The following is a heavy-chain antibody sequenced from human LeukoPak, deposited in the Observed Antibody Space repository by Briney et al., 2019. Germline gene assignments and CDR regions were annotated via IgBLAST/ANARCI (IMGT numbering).Heavy chain of an antibody. CDR2: IYSGGST. D-gene: IGHD6-13*01. J-gene: IGHJ4*02. Sequence: PGGSLRLSCAASGSTVSSNYMSWVRQAPGKGLEWVSVIYSGGSTYYADSVKGRFTISRDNSKNTLYLQMNSLRAEDTAVYYCARGRSSSWYFDYWGQGTLVTVSS. V-gene: IGHV3-66*01. CDR3: ARGRSSSWYFDY. CDR1: GSTVSSNY.